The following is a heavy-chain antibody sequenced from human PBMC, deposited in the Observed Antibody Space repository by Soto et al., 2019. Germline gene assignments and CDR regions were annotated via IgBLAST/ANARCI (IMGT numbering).Heavy chain of an antibody. CDR3: ARPFCSTDTCDSWFDP. J-gene: IGHJ5*02. V-gene: IGHV5-10-1*01. D-gene: IGHD1-26*01. Sequence: GESLVISCPVFGYTFTTFWLSWVRQMPGKGLEWMGRIDPRDSHTNYSPSFQGHVTISVDKSISTAYLQWDSLKASDTAMYYCARPFCSTDTCDSWFDPWGQGTLVTVSS. CDR1: GYTFTTFW. CDR2: IDPRDSHT.